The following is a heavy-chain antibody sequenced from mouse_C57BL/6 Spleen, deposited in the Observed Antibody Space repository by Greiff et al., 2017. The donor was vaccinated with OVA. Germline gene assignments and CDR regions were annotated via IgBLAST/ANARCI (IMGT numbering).Heavy chain of an antibody. J-gene: IGHJ3*01. CDR3: ARREENDYDGDWFAY. V-gene: IGHV1-50*01. D-gene: IGHD2-4*01. Sequence: VQLQQPGAELVKPGASVKLSCKASGYTFTSYWMHWVKQRPGQGLEWIGEIDPSDSYTNYNQKFKGKATLTVDTSSSTAYMQLSSLTSEDSAVYYGARREENDYDGDWFAYWGQGTLVTVSA. CDR1: GYTFTSYW. CDR2: IDPSDSYT.